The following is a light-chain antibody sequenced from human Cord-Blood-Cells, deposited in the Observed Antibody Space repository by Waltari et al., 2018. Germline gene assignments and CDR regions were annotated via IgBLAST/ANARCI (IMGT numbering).Light chain of an antibody. CDR2: DVS. CDR1: SRAVGGSNY. V-gene: IGLV2-8*01. J-gene: IGLJ1*01. Sequence: QSALTQPPSAPGSPGQSVTIPCTGTSRAVGGSNYVPWYHQHPGKAPKLMIYDVSMRPSGVPDRFSGSKSGNTASLTVSGLQAEDEADYYCSSYAGSNNYVFGTGTKVTVL. CDR3: SSYAGSNNYV.